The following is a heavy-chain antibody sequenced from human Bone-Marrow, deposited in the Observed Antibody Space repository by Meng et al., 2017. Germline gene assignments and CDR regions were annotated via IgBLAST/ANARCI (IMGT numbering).Heavy chain of an antibody. D-gene: IGHD6-19*01. CDR1: GGSISSSSSY. CDR2: IYYSGST. J-gene: IGHJ1*01. V-gene: IGHV4-39*07. Sequence: EAVPGLVDPSETLSLTCTGSGGSISSSSSYWGWIRQPPGKGLEWIGSIYYSGSTYYNPSLKSRVTISVDTSKNQFSLKLSSVTAADTAVYYCARVRIDSSGWYSIQHWGQGTLVTVSS. CDR3: ARVRIDSSGWYSIQH.